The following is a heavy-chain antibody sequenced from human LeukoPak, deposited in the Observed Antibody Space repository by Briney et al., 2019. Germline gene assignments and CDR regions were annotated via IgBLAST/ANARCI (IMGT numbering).Heavy chain of an antibody. CDR2: IIPIFGTA. Sequence: ASVKVSCKASGGTFSTYTINWVRQAPGQGLEWMGGIIPIFGTANYAQKFQGRVTITADESTSTAYMELSSLRSEDTAVYYCARSSLVVTYYYYGMDVWGQGTTVTVSS. D-gene: IGHD3-22*01. J-gene: IGHJ6*02. CDR3: ARSSLVVTYYYYGMDV. V-gene: IGHV1-69*13. CDR1: GGTFSTYT.